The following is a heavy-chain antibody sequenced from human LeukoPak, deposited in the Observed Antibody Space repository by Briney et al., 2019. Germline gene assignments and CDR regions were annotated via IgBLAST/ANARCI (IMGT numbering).Heavy chain of an antibody. V-gene: IGHV3-33*01. D-gene: IGHD3-22*01. J-gene: IGHJ1*01. CDR1: GFTFSSYG. CDR2: IWYDGSNK. Sequence: PGGSLRLSCAASGFTFSSYGMHWVRQAPGKGLEWVAVIWYDGSNKYYADSVKGRFTISRDNSKNTLYLQMNSLRAEDTAVYYCARGLKPYDSSGYFSFQHWGQGTLVTVSS. CDR3: ARGLKPYDSSGYFSFQH.